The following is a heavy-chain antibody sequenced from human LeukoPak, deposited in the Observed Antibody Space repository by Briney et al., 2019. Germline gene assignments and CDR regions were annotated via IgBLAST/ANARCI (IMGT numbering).Heavy chain of an antibody. CDR1: GFTFSSYG. CDR3: AKDRMGARRGPDY. CDR2: ISYDGSNK. V-gene: IGHV3-30*18. Sequence: ERSLRLSCAASGFTFSSYGMHWVRQAPGKGLEWMAVISYDGSNKYYADSVKGRFTISRDSSKNSLYLQMNILRPEDTAVYYCAKDRMGARRGPDYWGQGTLVTVCS. J-gene: IGHJ4*02. D-gene: IGHD1-26*01.